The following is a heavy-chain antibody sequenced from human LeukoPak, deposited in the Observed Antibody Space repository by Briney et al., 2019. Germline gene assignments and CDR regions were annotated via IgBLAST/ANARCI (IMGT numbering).Heavy chain of an antibody. CDR1: GYAFTSYH. CDR3: ARDNGGWAVDF. V-gene: IGHV1-46*01. D-gene: IGHD2-8*01. CDR2: INPNGGGT. Sequence: ASVKVSCKASGYAFTSYHIHWVRQAPGQGLEWMGLINPNGGGTGYAQKFYGRVTVTRDTSTSTVYMELSSLRSEDTAVYYCARDNGGWAVDFWGQGTLVTVSS. J-gene: IGHJ4*02.